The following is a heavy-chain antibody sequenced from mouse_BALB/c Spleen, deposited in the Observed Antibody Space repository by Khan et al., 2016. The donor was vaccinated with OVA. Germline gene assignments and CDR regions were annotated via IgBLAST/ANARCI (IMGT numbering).Heavy chain of an antibody. V-gene: IGHV3-8*02. CDR1: GDSIASGS. Sequence: EVQLQESGPSLVKPSQTLSLTCSVTGDSIASGSWTWIRKFPGNKLEYMGYIIYTGYTYYNPSLQSRISITRHTSKNQLYLQLNSVTDEDTANYFCARWTYKYAFVYWGQGTLVTVSA. CDR3: ARWTYKYAFVY. D-gene: IGHD1-3*01. J-gene: IGHJ3*01. CDR2: IIYTGYT.